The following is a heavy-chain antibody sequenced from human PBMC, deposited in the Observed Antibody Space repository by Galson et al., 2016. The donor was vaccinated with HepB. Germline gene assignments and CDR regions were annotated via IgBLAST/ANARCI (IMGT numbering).Heavy chain of an antibody. J-gene: IGHJ5*01. Sequence: SLRLSCAASGFTFSGHSMNWVRQAPGKGLEWVANINQDGSQTNYGDSVKGRFTISRDNAKNSLYLQMNSLRAGDTGVYSCARGHFDSWGQGTLVTVSS. CDR2: INQDGSQT. V-gene: IGHV3-7*01. CDR1: GFTFSGHS. CDR3: ARGHFDS.